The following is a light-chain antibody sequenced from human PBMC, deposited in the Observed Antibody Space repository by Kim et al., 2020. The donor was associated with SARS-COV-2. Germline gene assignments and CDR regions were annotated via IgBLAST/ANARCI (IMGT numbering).Light chain of an antibody. CDR2: DAS. J-gene: IGKJ4*01. V-gene: IGKV3-11*01. Sequence: PGAGATLSCRANQSISSSLAWYQQRPGHPPRLLIYDASIRATGVPARFSGSGSGTDFTLTISGLEPEDFAVYYCQQRNNWPPKVTFGGGTKVDIK. CDR3: QQRNNWPPKVT. CDR1: QSISSS.